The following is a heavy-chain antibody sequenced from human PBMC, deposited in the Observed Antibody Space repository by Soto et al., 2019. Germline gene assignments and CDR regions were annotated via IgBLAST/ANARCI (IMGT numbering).Heavy chain of an antibody. Sequence: QMQLQESGPGVVKPSETLFLTCTVSGAPISVFYWTWIRQAPGKGLEWIGYLYYTGTANYNPSLKSRVAMSMDTSKKHFYLTLTSATAADTAMYFCARGGSEGGLDIWGQGTTVTVSS. CDR1: GAPISVFY. D-gene: IGHD3-10*01. CDR3: ARGGSEGGLDI. CDR2: LYYTGTA. V-gene: IGHV4-59*01. J-gene: IGHJ6*02.